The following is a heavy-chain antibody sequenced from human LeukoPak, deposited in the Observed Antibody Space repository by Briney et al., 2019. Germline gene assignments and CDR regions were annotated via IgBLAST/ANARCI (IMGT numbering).Heavy chain of an antibody. Sequence: PGGSLRLSCAASGFTFSSYAMSRVRQAPGKGLEWVSAISGSGDSTYYADSVKGRFTISRDNSKNTLYLQMNSLRAEDSAVYYCAKGIGLSSSSSRDYYYYMDVWGKGTTVTVSS. CDR3: AKGIGLSSSSSRDYYYYMDV. D-gene: IGHD6-6*01. J-gene: IGHJ6*03. CDR1: GFTFSSYA. V-gene: IGHV3-23*01. CDR2: ISGSGDST.